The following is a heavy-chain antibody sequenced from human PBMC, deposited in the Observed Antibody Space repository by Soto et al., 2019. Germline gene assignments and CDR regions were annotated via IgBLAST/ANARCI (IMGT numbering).Heavy chain of an antibody. Sequence: QVQLVQSGAEVKKPGASVKVSCKASGYTFTSYYMHWVRQAPGQGLEWMGIINPSGGSKSYAQKVQGCVSMTRDTSTSTVYMELSSLRSEDTAVYYCARDIVVVPAAIGGDYYYYGMDVWGQGTTVTVSS. D-gene: IGHD2-2*01. V-gene: IGHV1-46*01. CDR2: INPSGGSK. CDR3: ARDIVVVPAAIGGDYYYYGMDV. J-gene: IGHJ6*02. CDR1: GYTFTSYY.